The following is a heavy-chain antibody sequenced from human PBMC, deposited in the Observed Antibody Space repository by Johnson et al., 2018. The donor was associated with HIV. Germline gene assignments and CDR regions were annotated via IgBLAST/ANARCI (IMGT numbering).Heavy chain of an antibody. J-gene: IGHJ3*02. CDR2: IYSGGNT. D-gene: IGHD3-22*01. V-gene: IGHV3-66*02. Sequence: VQLVESGGGLVQSGGSLRLSCGASGFTVSSNYMNWVRQAPGKGLEWVSVIYSGGNTYYADSVKGRFTISSDNSKNTLYLQMNSLRAEDTAVYYCARVTSMVGVVVAFDIWGQGTMVTVSS. CDR3: ARVTSMVGVVVAFDI. CDR1: GFTVSSNY.